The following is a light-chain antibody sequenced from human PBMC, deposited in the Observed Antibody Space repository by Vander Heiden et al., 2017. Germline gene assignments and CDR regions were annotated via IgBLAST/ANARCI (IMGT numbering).Light chain of an antibody. Sequence: DIQMTQSPSILSASVGDRVTITCRASQSIDVWLAWYQQKPGKAPKLLIYKTSNLATGVPSRFSGSGSGTDFTLTIRSLQPDDSATYYCHQHITYYNFGQGTKLEIK. CDR3: HQHITYYN. CDR1: QSIDVW. J-gene: IGKJ2*01. V-gene: IGKV1-5*03. CDR2: KTS.